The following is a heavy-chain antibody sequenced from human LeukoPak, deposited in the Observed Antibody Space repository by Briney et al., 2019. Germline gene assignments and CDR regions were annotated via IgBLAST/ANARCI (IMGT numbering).Heavy chain of an antibody. CDR1: GFTFSTYA. V-gene: IGHV3-23*01. CDR2: ISGSGGTT. Sequence: GGSLRLSCAASGFTFSTYAMSWVRQAPGKGLEWVSLISGSGGTTYDADSVKCRFTISRDNSKKTLFLYMNSLRADDTAVYYCAKERGPGVWAIHHWGQGNLVTVSS. CDR3: AKERGPGVWAIHH. D-gene: IGHD2-15*01. J-gene: IGHJ1*01.